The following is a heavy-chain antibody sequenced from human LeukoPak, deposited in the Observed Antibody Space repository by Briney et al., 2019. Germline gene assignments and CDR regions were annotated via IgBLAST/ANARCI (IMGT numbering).Heavy chain of an antibody. CDR2: LSGSGITP. Sequence: GGSLRLSCAASGFTFSNSAMSWGRQAPGKGLEWVSTLSGSGITPYYADSVKGRFTISRDNSKNTLYLQMNSLRAEDTAVYYCAKGIYSSGWSYFDYWGHGTLVTVSS. J-gene: IGHJ4*01. CDR3: AKGIYSSGWSYFDY. V-gene: IGHV3-23*01. D-gene: IGHD6-19*01. CDR1: GFTFSNSA.